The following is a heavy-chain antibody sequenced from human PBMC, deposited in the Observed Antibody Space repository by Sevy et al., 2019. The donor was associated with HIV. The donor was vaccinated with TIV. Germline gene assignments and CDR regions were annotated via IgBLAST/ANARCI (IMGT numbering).Heavy chain of an antibody. CDR2: IYHSRST. J-gene: IGHJ4*02. CDR1: GGSISSGGYS. CDR3: ARAPLPGDYVAYFDY. V-gene: IGHV4-30-2*01. Sequence: SETLSLTCAVSGGSISSGGYSWSWIRQPPGKGLEWIGYIYHSRSTYYNPSLKSRVTISVDRSKNQFSLKLSSVTAADTDVYYCARAPLPGDYVAYFDYWGQGTLVTVSS. D-gene: IGHD4-17*01.